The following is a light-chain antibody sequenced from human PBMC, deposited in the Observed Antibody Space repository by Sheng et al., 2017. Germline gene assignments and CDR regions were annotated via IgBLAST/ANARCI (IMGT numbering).Light chain of an antibody. CDR3: QTWGTGIGI. Sequence: QLVLTQGPSASASLGASVKLTCTLNSGHNDYAIAWHQQQPGKGPRYLMKINSDGSHTKGDGIPVRFLGSKSGTERYLTISSLQSEDEAVYYCQTWGTGIGIFGGGTRLTVL. V-gene: IGLV4-69*01. CDR1: SGHNDYA. CDR2: INSDGSH. J-gene: IGLJ2*01.